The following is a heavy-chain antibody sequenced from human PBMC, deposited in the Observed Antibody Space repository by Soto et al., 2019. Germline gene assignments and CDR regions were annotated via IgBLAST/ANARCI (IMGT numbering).Heavy chain of an antibody. D-gene: IGHD4-17*01. CDR3: ARHSGDYHPTPDY. Sequence: PXEXLKISCKGSGYXFTSYLVVWVRHMPGKGLEWMGIIYPGHSDTSYSPSFQGQVTISADKSISTAYLQWSSLKASHTDMYYCARHSGDYHPTPDYWGQGTLATVSS. V-gene: IGHV5-51*01. J-gene: IGHJ4*02. CDR2: IYPGHSDT. CDR1: GYXFTSYL.